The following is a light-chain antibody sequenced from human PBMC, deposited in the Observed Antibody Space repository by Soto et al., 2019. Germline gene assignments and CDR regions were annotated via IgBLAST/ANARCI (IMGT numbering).Light chain of an antibody. J-gene: IGLJ2*01. CDR2: EGS. CDR1: SSDVGSYNL. Sequence: QSALTQPASVSGSPGQSITISCTGTSSDVGSYNLVSWYQQHPGKAPKLIIYEGSKRPSGVSNRFSGSKSGNTASLTISGLQAEDEADYYCCSYAGSTTVVVGGGTKLTVL. V-gene: IGLV2-23*01. CDR3: CSYAGSTTVV.